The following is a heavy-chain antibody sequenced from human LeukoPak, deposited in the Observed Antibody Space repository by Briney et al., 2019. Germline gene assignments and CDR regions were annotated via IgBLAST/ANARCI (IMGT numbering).Heavy chain of an antibody. CDR2: ISSSSYI. Sequence: PGGSLRLSCAASGFSFSVYAMHWVRQAPGKGLEWVSSISSSSYIYYADSVKGRFTISRDNTKNSLYLQMNGLRNEDTALYYCAVSDGDQQLALWGQGTLVTVSS. D-gene: IGHD6-13*01. J-gene: IGHJ4*02. V-gene: IGHV3-21*04. CDR1: GFSFSVYA. CDR3: AVSDGDQQLAL.